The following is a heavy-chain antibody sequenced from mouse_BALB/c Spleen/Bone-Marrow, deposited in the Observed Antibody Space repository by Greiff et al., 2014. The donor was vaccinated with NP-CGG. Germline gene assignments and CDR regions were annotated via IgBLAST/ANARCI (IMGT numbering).Heavy chain of an antibody. D-gene: IGHD2-1*01. Sequence: VQLQQSGAELVRPGSSVKISCKASGYAFSSYWMNWVKQRPGQGLEWIGQIYPGDGDTNFSGRFKGKATLTADESSSTAYMQLSSLTSEDSAVYFCAFGNYDFDYWGQGTTLTVSS. V-gene: IGHV1-80*01. CDR1: GYAFSSYW. CDR2: IYPGDGDT. CDR3: AFGNYDFDY. J-gene: IGHJ2*01.